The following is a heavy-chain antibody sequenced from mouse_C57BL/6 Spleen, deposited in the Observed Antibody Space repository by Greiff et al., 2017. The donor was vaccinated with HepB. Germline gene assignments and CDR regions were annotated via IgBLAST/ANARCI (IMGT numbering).Heavy chain of an antibody. J-gene: IGHJ4*01. V-gene: IGHV2-5*01. Sequence: VQLVESGPGLVQPSQSLSITCTVSGFSLTSYGIHWVRQSPGQGLEWLGVIWRGGSTDYNAAFMSRLSITKDNSKSQVFFKMNSLQADDTAIYCCAKTDCYEDYAMDYWGQGTSVTVSA. CDR2: IWRGGST. CDR3: AKTDCYEDYAMDY. D-gene: IGHD2-12*01. CDR1: GFSLTSYG.